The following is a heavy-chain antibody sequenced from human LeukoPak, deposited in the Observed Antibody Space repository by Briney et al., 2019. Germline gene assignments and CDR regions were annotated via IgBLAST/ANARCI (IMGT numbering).Heavy chain of an antibody. CDR3: ARPDGQLQRGFDY. J-gene: IGHJ4*02. CDR1: GYSFTSYW. Sequence: GESLKISCKGSGYSFTSYWISWVRQMPGKGLEWMGRFDPSDSYTNYSPSFQGHVTISADKSISTAYLQWSSLKASDTAMYYCARPDGQLQRGFDYWGQGTLVTVSS. D-gene: IGHD6-6*01. CDR2: FDPSDSYT. V-gene: IGHV5-10-1*01.